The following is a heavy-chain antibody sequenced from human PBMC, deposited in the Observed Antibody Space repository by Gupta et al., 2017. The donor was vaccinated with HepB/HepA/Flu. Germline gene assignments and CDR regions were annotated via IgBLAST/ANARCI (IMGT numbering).Heavy chain of an antibody. CDR3: ARFLYSSSGAGEYYFDY. J-gene: IGHJ4*02. V-gene: IGHV2-70*15. Sequence: QVTLRESGPALVKPTQTLTLTCTFSGFSLSTSGMCVSWIRQPPGKALEWLARIDWDDDKYYSTSLKTRLTISKDTSKNQVVLTMTNMDPVDTATYYCARFLYSSSGAGEYYFDYWGQGTLVTVSS. CDR1: GFSLSTSGMC. CDR2: IDWDDDK. D-gene: IGHD6-6*01.